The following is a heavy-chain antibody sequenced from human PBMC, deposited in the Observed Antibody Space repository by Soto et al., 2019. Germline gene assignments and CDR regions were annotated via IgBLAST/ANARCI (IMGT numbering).Heavy chain of an antibody. D-gene: IGHD2-15*01. V-gene: IGHV3-15*01. CDR3: ATGGYHFDY. J-gene: IGHJ4*02. CDR2: IKSEPNGGTT. CDR1: GFTFSNAW. Sequence: PGGSLRLSCEGSGFTFSNAWMNWVRQAPGKGLEWVGRIKSEPNGGTTDYAAPVKGRFTVSRDDSKRTVYLQMNSLKAEDTAVYYCATGGYHFDYWGQGTLVTVPQ.